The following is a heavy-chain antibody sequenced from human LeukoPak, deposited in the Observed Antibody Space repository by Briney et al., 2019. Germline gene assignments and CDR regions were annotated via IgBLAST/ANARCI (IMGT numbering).Heavy chain of an antibody. Sequence: GGPLRLSCAASGFTFSSYAMSWVRQAPGKGLEWVSSLSASGSSTSYADSVKGRVTISRDNSKNTLYLQMNSLRADDTAVYYCAKGSLSGDYIPAIDNYFDHWGQGTLVTVSS. J-gene: IGHJ4*02. CDR2: LSASGSST. V-gene: IGHV3-23*01. CDR1: GFTFSSYA. D-gene: IGHD4-17*01. CDR3: AKGSLSGDYIPAIDNYFDH.